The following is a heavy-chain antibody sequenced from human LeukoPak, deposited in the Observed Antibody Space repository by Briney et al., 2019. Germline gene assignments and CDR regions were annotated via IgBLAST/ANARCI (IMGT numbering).Heavy chain of an antibody. CDR2: ISSSSSTI. Sequence: GGSLRLSCAASGFTFSSYSMNWVRQAPGKGLEWVSYISSSSSTIYYADSVKGRFTISRDNAKNSLYLQMNSLRAEDTAVYYCAMEYSSGWYLDAFDIWGQGTMVTVSS. CDR3: AMEYSSGWYLDAFDI. D-gene: IGHD6-19*01. V-gene: IGHV3-48*04. J-gene: IGHJ3*02. CDR1: GFTFSSYS.